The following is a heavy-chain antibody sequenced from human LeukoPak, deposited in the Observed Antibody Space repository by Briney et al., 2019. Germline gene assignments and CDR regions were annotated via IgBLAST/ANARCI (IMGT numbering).Heavy chain of an antibody. Sequence: SETLSLTCTVSGGSISSYYWSWIRQPPGKGPEWIGYIYYSGSTNYNPSLQSRVTISVDTSKNQFSLKLSSVTAADTAVYYCGRGGRTVAGTFDNWGLGTLVTVSS. CDR1: GGSISSYY. CDR2: IYYSGST. V-gene: IGHV4-59*01. CDR3: GRGGRTVAGTFDN. D-gene: IGHD6-19*01. J-gene: IGHJ4*02.